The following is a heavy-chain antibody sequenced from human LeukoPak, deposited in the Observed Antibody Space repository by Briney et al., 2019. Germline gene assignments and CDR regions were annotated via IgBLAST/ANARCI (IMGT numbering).Heavy chain of an antibody. CDR3: ARWDGDFWSAYRFDY. J-gene: IGHJ4*02. CDR1: GGSISSFY. V-gene: IGHV4-59*01. Sequence: SETLSLICSVSGGSISSFYWSWIRQPPGKGLEWIGYIYNTGSTNYNSNYNPFLKSRVTISVDTSKNQFSLKLSSVTAADTAVYYCARWDGDFWSAYRFDYWGQGTLVTVSS. CDR2: IYNTGSTNYNS. D-gene: IGHD3-3*01.